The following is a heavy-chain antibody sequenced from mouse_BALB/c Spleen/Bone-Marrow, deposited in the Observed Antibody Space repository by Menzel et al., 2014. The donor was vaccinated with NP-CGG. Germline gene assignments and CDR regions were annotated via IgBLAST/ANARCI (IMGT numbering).Heavy chain of an antibody. Sequence: EVKLMESGGGLVQPGGSRKLSCAASGFTFSSFGMHWVRQAPEKGLEWVAYISSDSRTVFYADTVKGRFTISRDNPKNTLFLQMTSLRSEDTAMYYCTRSRGNWDDFDYWGQGTTLTVSS. J-gene: IGHJ2*01. D-gene: IGHD3-3*01. CDR2: ISSDSRTV. CDR1: GFTFSSFG. V-gene: IGHV5-17*02. CDR3: TRSRGNWDDFDY.